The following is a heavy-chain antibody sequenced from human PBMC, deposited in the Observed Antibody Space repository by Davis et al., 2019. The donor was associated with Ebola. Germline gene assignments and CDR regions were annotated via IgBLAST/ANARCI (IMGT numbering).Heavy chain of an antibody. V-gene: IGHV4-39*01. J-gene: IGHJ6*02. Sequence: MPSETLSLTCTVSGGSISSSSYYWGWIRQPPGKGLEWIGSIYYSGSTYYNPSLKSRVTISVDTSKNQFSLKLSSVTAADTAVYYCARVGGSSWYSDGMDVWGQGTTVTVSS. D-gene: IGHD6-13*01. CDR3: ARVGGSSWYSDGMDV. CDR2: IYYSGST. CDR1: GGSISSSSYY.